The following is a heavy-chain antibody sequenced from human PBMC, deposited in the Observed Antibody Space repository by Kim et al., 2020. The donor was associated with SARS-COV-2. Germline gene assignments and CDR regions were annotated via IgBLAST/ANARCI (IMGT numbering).Heavy chain of an antibody. CDR2: INAGNGNT. CDR3: AREGSNYDYYYGMDV. J-gene: IGHJ6*02. Sequence: ASVKVSCKASGYTFTSYAMHWVRQAPGQRLEWMGWINAGNGNTKYSQKFQGRVTITRDTSASTAYMELSSLRSEDTAVYYCAREGSNYDYYYGMDVWGQGTTVTVSS. V-gene: IGHV1-3*01. CDR1: GYTFTSYA. D-gene: IGHD4-4*01.